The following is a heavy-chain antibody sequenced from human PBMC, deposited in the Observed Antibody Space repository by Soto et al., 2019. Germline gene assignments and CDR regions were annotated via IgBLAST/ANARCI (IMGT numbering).Heavy chain of an antibody. D-gene: IGHD4-17*01. V-gene: IGHV4-59*01. CDR3: ARFRPYGDYEDY. CDR2: IYYSGST. CDR1: GGSISSYY. J-gene: IGHJ4*02. Sequence: QVQLQESGPGLVKPSETLSLTCTVAGGSISSYYWSWIRQPPGKGLGWIGYIYYSGSTNYNPSLKSGVTISVDTSKNQFALKLSSVTAADTAVYYCARFRPYGDYEDYWGQGTLVTVSS.